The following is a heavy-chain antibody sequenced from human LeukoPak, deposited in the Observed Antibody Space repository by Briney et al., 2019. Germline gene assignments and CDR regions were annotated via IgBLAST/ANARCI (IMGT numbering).Heavy chain of an antibody. Sequence: GGSLRLSCAASGFTSSTYYMSWVRQAPGKGLEWVANIKQDGSAKYYVDSVKGRFTISRDNAKNSLSLQLNSLRAEDTAVYYCARVFVTGNSDFGYWGQGTLVTVSS. J-gene: IGHJ4*02. CDR1: GFTSSTYY. V-gene: IGHV3-7*01. D-gene: IGHD4-23*01. CDR2: IKQDGSAK. CDR3: ARVFVTGNSDFGY.